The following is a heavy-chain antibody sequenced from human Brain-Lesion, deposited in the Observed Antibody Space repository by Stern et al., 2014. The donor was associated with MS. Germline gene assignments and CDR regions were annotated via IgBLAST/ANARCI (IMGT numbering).Heavy chain of an antibody. CDR3: VRPDIMGTIWN. D-gene: IGHD1-26*01. J-gene: IGHJ4*02. V-gene: IGHV4-39*01. Sequence: QLVESGPGLVKPSETLSLTCTVSGGSITSSSYYWGWIRQPPGRGLEYIGTAYYTGSTFYDPSLKRRVPIPEATSKTQFALKCTSVTAADTAVYYCVRPDIMGTIWNWGQGALVTVSS. CDR1: GGSITSSSYY. CDR2: AYYTGST.